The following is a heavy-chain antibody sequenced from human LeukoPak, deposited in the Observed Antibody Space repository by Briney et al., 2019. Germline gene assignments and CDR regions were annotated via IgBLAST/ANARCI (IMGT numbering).Heavy chain of an antibody. D-gene: IGHD3-3*01. CDR1: GGSISSGSYY. CDR2: IYTSGST. V-gene: IGHV4-61*02. CDR3: AREMRGYDFWSGYYAYNWFDP. J-gene: IGHJ5*02. Sequence: PSETLSLTXTVSGGSISSGSYYWSWIRQPAGKGLEWIGRIYTSGSTNYNPSLKSRVTISVDTSKNQFSLKLSSVTAADTAVYYCAREMRGYDFWSGYYAYNWFDPWGQGTLVTVSS.